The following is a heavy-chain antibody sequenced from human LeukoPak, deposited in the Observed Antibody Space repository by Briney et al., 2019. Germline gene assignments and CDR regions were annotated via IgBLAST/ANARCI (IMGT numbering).Heavy chain of an antibody. D-gene: IGHD2-15*01. CDR3: GREDCGGGRCCSAY. V-gene: IGHV3-30*02. CDR2: IQYDGDFK. Sequence: GGSLRLSCAASGFTFSTSGMHWVRQAPGKGLEWVTFIQYDGDFKYYADSVKGRFIVSGDNPKNTVYLQMNSLRADDTAVYYCGREDCGGGRCCSAYWGQGTLVTVAS. J-gene: IGHJ4*02. CDR1: GFTFSTSG.